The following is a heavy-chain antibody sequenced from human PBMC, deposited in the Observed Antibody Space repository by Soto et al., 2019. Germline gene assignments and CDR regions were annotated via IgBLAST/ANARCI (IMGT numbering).Heavy chain of an antibody. V-gene: IGHV3-49*03. J-gene: IGHJ6*02. D-gene: IGHD2-2*02. CDR2: IRSKAYGGTT. CDR1: GFTFGDYA. Sequence: GGSLRLSCTASGFTFGDYAMSWFRQAPGKGLEWVGFIRSKAYGGTTEYAASVKGRFTISRDDSKSIAYLQMNSLKTEDTAVYYCTRDCSSTSCYMEYYYYYYGMDVWGQGTTVTVSS. CDR3: TRDCSSTSCYMEYYYYYYGMDV.